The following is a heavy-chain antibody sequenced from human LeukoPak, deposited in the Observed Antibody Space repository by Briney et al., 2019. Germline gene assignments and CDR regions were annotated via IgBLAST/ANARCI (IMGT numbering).Heavy chain of an antibody. Sequence: GGSLRLSCAGSGFIFSNYWVTWIRQAPGKGLGWVGNIKQDGSERYYVDSVKGRFTISRDNARDSAYLQMDNLRAEDTAVYYCARTSGTKLLRYWGQGTLVTVSS. CDR2: IKQDGSER. V-gene: IGHV3-7*01. CDR1: GFIFSNYW. D-gene: IGHD2-2*01. J-gene: IGHJ4*02. CDR3: ARTSGTKLLRY.